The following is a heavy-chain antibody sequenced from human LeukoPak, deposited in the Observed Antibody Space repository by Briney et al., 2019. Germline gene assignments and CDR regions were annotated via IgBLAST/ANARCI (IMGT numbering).Heavy chain of an antibody. V-gene: IGHV1-69*04. CDR2: ISPILGVT. CDR1: RGTLSSYA. J-gene: IGHJ4*02. CDR3: ARSSDLDF. Sequence: GASVKVSCKASRGTLSSYAISWVRQAPGQGLEWMGRISPILGVTNYGQNFEGRVTITADKSTDTAFMELRSLRSEDTAVYYCARSSDLDFWGQGTVVTVSS.